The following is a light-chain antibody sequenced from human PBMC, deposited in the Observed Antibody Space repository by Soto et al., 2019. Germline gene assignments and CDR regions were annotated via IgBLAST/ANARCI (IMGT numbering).Light chain of an antibody. CDR2: AAS. Sequence: DIRMTQSPSSLSASVGDRITITCRASQSIGRYLHWYQQKPGKAPQLLIYAASSLHIGVPTRFSGSGSGTDFTLTINSLQPEDFATYYCQQSYRTPFFGPGTKVDIK. J-gene: IGKJ3*01. CDR3: QQSYRTPF. CDR1: QSIGRY. V-gene: IGKV1-39*01.